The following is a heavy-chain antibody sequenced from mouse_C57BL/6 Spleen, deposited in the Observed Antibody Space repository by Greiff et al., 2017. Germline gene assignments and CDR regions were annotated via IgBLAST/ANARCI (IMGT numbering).Heavy chain of an antibody. V-gene: IGHV1-15*01. D-gene: IGHD2-1*01. CDR2: IDPETGGT. Sequence: QVQLKESGAELVRPGASVTLSCKASGYTFTDYEMHWVKQTPVHGLEWIGAIDPETGGTAYNQKFKGKAILTADKSSSPAYMELRSLTSEDSAVYYCTHYGNYCAYWGQGTLVTVSA. J-gene: IGHJ3*01. CDR1: GYTFTDYE. CDR3: THYGNYCAY.